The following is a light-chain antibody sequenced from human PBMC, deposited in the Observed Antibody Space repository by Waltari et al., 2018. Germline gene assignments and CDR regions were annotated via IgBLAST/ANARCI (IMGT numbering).Light chain of an antibody. Sequence: DFQMTQSQYSLSASGGDRGTIRCRASQSNSTYLSWYEQKPGKAPKLLIYAASSLQGGVPSRFRGSGSGTDFTLTISSLQPGDFGTYYCQQSYGSPLTFGGGTKVDIK. V-gene: IGKV1-39*01. J-gene: IGKJ4*01. CDR1: QSNSTY. CDR2: AAS. CDR3: QQSYGSPLT.